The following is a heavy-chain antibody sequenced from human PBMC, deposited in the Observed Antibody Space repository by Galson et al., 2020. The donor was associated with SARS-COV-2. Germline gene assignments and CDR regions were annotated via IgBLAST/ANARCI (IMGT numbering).Heavy chain of an antibody. CDR3: ARDGWFGELSQYYHDYDYYGMDV. V-gene: IGHV1-2*02. J-gene: IGHJ6*02. D-gene: IGHD3-10*01. CDR2: INPNSGGT. Sequence: ASVKVSCKASGYTFTGYYMHWVRQAPGQGLAWMGWINPNSGGTNYAHKFQGRATMTRDTSISTAYMELSRLRSDDTAVYYCARDGWFGELSQYYHDYDYYGMDVWGQGTTVTVSS. CDR1: GYTFTGYY.